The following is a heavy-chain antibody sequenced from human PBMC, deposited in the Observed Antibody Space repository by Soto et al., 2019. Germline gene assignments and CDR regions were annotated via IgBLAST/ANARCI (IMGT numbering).Heavy chain of an antibody. CDR1: GFTFSSYG. V-gene: IGHV3-30*18. CDR2: MSYYGSYE. J-gene: IGHJ4*02. CDR3: AKARDYYDSSGQYYFDY. Sequence: GGSLRLSCAASGFTFSSYGMHWVRQAPGKGLEWVAFMSYYGSYEYYLASVKGRFTISRDNSKNTLYLQMNSLRTEDTAVYYCAKARDYYDSSGQYYFDYWGQGALVTVSS. D-gene: IGHD3-22*01.